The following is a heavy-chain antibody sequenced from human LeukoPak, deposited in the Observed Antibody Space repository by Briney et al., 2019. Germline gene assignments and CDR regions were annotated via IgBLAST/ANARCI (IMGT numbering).Heavy chain of an antibody. CDR2: INHSGST. Sequence: SETLSLTCAVYGGSFSGYYWSWIRQPPGKGLEWIGEINHSGSTNYNPSLKSRVTISVDTSKNQFSLKLSSVTAADTAVYYCARLHGRNYYDSSGYYYYFDYWGQGTLVTVSS. V-gene: IGHV4-34*01. CDR3: ARLHGRNYYDSSGYYYYFDY. CDR1: GGSFSGYY. D-gene: IGHD3-22*01. J-gene: IGHJ4*02.